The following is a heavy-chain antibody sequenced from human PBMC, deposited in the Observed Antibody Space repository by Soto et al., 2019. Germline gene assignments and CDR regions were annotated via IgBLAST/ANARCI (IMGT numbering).Heavy chain of an antibody. V-gene: IGHV1-69*13. Sequence: ASVKVSCKASGGTFSSYAISWVRQAPGQGLEWMGGIIPIFGTANYAQKFQGRVTITADESTSTAYMELSSLRSEDTAVYYCARDLEGGITGGMDVWGQGTTVTVSS. CDR2: IIPIFGTA. CDR1: GGTFSSYA. CDR3: ARDLEGGITGGMDV. D-gene: IGHD3-3*01. J-gene: IGHJ6*02.